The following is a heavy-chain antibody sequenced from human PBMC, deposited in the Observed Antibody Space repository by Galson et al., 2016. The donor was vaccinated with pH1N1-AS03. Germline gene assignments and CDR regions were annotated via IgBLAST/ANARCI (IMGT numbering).Heavy chain of an antibody. CDR2: VDHSGII. CDR3: ARWLEKAFPRLGRNFGMDV. D-gene: IGHD3-3*01. J-gene: IGHJ6*02. CDR1: AGTFSGFF. V-gene: IGHV4-34*09. Sequence: LFLTSYVVAGTFSGFFWNGVGQSAGKGLVWMGEVDHSGIITYNPPLRSRLTISLDTSSSQFSLKLTSVTAADTAVYFCARWLEKAFPRLGRNFGMDVWGQGTTVTVSS.